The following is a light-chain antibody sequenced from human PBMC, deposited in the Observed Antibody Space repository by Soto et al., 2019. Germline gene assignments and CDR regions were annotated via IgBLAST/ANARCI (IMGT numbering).Light chain of an antibody. V-gene: IGKV1-17*01. Sequence: DIQMTQSPSSLSASVGDRVTITCRASQAIRNDLAWYQQKPGRAPKRLIYGSSSLQSEVPSRFSGSGSGTEFTLTISSLQPEDFATYYCLQHNVFPRTFGQGTKVEIK. CDR1: QAIRND. J-gene: IGKJ1*01. CDR3: LQHNVFPRT. CDR2: GSS.